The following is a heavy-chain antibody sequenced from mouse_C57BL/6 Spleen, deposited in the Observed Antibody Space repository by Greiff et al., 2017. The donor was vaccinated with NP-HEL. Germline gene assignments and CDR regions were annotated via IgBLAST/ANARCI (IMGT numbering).Heavy chain of an antibody. V-gene: IGHV1-53*01. J-gene: IGHJ3*01. CDR1: GYTFTSYW. Sequence: QVHVKQPGTELVKPGASVKLSCKASGYTFTSYWMHWVKQRPGQGLEWIGNINPSNGGTNYNEKFKSKATLTVDKYSSTAYMQLISLTSEDSAVYYCARELTGTLGFAYWGQGTLGTVSA. D-gene: IGHD4-1*01. CDR2: INPSNGGT. CDR3: ARELTGTLGFAY.